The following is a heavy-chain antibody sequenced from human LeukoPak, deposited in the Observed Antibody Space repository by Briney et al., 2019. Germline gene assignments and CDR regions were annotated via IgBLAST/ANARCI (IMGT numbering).Heavy chain of an antibody. V-gene: IGHV3-30*02. J-gene: IGHJ4*02. CDR1: GFTFSSYG. CDR3: AKDSAAPISITMVRGRWYFDY. Sequence: PGGSLRLSCAASGFTFSSYGMHWVRQAPGKGLEWVAFIRYDGSNKYHADSVKGRFTISRDNSKNTMYLQMNSLRAEDTAVYYCAKDSAAPISITMVRGRWYFDYWGQGTLVIVSS. CDR2: IRYDGSNK. D-gene: IGHD3-10*01.